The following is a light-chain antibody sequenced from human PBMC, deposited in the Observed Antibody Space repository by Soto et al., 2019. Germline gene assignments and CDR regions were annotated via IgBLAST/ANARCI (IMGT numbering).Light chain of an antibody. CDR1: ERVRSN. CDR2: DAS. Sequence: EVVMTQSPATLSVSLGERATLSSRASERVRSNLAWHQQKPGQAPRLLIYDASTRATGAPARISGSGAGTDFTLTIGSLEPEDFAVYYCQQRSNWPITFGQGTRLEIK. V-gene: IGKV3D-11*02. J-gene: IGKJ5*01. CDR3: QQRSNWPIT.